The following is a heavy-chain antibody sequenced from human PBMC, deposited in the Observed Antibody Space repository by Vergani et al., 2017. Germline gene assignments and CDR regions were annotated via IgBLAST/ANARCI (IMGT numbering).Heavy chain of an antibody. CDR1: GFTFSTYA. D-gene: IGHD2-2*01. V-gene: IGHV3-23*01. Sequence: EVQLLESGGSLKQPGGSVRLSCAASGFTFSTYAMHWVRQAPGKGLEWVSALTGGGGSTYYADSFKGRFIISRDNSRDTLYLQMNSLRPEDTAVYYCARSPRQYQLPWGWFDTWGQGTLVTVSS. J-gene: IGHJ5*02. CDR2: LTGGGGST. CDR3: ARSPRQYQLPWGWFDT.